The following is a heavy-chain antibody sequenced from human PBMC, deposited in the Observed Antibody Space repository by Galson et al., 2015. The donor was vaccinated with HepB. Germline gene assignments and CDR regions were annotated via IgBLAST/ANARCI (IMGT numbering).Heavy chain of an antibody. V-gene: IGHV1-58*02. CDR2: IVVGSGNT. J-gene: IGHJ3*02. D-gene: IGHD1-26*01. CDR3: AAAAVSPDIVGATIAFDI. CDR1: GFTFTSSA. Sequence: SVKVSCKASGFTFTSSAMQWVRQARGQRLEWIGWIVVGSGNTNYAQKFQERVTITRDMSTSTAYMELSSLRSEDTAVYYCAAAAVSPDIVGATIAFDIWGQGTMVTVSS.